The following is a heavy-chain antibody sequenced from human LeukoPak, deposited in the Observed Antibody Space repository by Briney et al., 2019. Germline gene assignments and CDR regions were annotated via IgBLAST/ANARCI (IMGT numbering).Heavy chain of an antibody. J-gene: IGHJ4*02. CDR2: IKQDGRVK. Sequence: GGSLRLSCAASGFTFSNYWMSWVRQAPEKGLEWVANIKQDGRVKQYVDSMKGRFTISRDNAKNSLYLQMNSLRAEDTAVYYCARDRDDGGFEYWGQGTLVTVSS. V-gene: IGHV3-7*01. CDR3: ARDRDDGGFEY. D-gene: IGHD4-23*01. CDR1: GFTFSNYW.